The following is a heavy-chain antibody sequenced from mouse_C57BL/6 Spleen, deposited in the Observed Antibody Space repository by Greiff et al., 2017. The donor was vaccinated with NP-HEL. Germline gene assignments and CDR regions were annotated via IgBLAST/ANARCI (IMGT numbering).Heavy chain of an antibody. V-gene: IGHV1-18*01. J-gene: IGHJ1*03. CDR3: ARSTTVVRYFDV. Sequence: EVQLQQSGPELVKPGASVKIPCKASGYTFTDYNMDWVTQSHGTSLEWIGDITPNNGGTIYNQKFKGKATLTVDKSSSTAYMELRILTSEDTAVYYCARSTTVVRYFDVWGTGTTVTVSS. D-gene: IGHD1-1*01. CDR2: ITPNNGGT. CDR1: GYTFTDYN.